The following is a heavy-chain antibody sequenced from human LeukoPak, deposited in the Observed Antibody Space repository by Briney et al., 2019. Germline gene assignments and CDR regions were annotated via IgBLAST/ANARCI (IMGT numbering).Heavy chain of an antibody. CDR2: ISAYNGNT. D-gene: IGHD6-19*01. J-gene: IGHJ4*02. Sequence: ASVKVSCKASGYTFTSYGISWVRQAPGQGLEWMGWISAYNGNTNYAQKLQGRVTMTRDTSTSTVYMELSSLRSEDTAVYYCATSSGCIYWGQGTLVTVSS. CDR1: GYTFTSYG. CDR3: ATSSGCIY. V-gene: IGHV1-18*01.